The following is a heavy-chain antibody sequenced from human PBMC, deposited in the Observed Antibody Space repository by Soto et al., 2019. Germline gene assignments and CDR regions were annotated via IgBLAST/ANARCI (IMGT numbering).Heavy chain of an antibody. D-gene: IGHD2-15*01. Sequence: QVQLQESGPGLMTPSETLSLICTVSGGSMSGYHWTWIRQSPGKEMEFIGSVFDSGSTKSNPSLRSRVAISMDASKRQFSLTLSSVTAADTAVYYCASCLNSAGSCLRFLRWGQGTLVTVSS. J-gene: IGHJ1*01. CDR3: ASCLNSAGSCLRFLR. V-gene: IGHV4-59*12. CDR1: GGSMSGYH. CDR2: VFDSGST.